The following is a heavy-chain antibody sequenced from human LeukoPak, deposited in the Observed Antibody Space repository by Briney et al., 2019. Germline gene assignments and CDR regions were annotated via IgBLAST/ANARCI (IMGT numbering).Heavy chain of an antibody. V-gene: IGHV3-48*01. CDR2: ISSSSSTI. D-gene: IGHD3-10*01. Sequence: GGSLRLSCAASGFTFSSYSMNWVRQAPGKGLEWVSYISSSSSTIYYADPVKGRFTISRDNAKNSLYLQMNSLRAEDTAVYYCARGRYYGSGRNDAFDIWGQGTMVTVSS. J-gene: IGHJ3*02. CDR3: ARGRYYGSGRNDAFDI. CDR1: GFTFSSYS.